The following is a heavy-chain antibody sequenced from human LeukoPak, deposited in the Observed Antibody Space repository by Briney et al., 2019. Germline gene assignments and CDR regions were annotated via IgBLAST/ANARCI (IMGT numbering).Heavy chain of an antibody. V-gene: IGHV4-34*01. CDR2: INHSGST. Sequence: SETLSLTCAVYGGSFSGYYWSWIRQPPGKGLEWIGEINHSGSTNYNPSLKSRVTISVDTSKNQFSLKLSSVTAADTAVYYCARGYDFWSGYYTYWSQGTLVTVSS. CDR3: ARGYDFWSGYYTY. CDR1: GGSFSGYY. D-gene: IGHD3-3*01. J-gene: IGHJ4*02.